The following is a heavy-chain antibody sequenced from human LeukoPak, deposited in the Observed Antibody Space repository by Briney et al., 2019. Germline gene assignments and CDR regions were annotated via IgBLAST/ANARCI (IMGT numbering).Heavy chain of an antibody. CDR1: GDSISSGSYY. D-gene: IGHD6-13*01. V-gene: IGHV4-61*02. CDR3: ARGRRWAAAAILY. J-gene: IGHJ4*02. CDR2: IYISGST. Sequence: PSQTLSLTCTVSGDSISSGSYYWGWLRQPAGTGLEWIGRIYISGSTNYNPSLKSRVTISVDTSKNQFSLNLTSVTAADTAVYYCARGRRWAAAAILYGGQGTLVTVSS.